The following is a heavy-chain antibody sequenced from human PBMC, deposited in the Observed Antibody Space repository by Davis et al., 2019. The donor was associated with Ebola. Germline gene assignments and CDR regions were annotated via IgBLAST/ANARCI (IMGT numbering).Heavy chain of an antibody. CDR3: AKRVEYSSSFAYFDY. Sequence: GESLKISCAASGFTFSSYWMSWVRQAPGNGLESVANIKQDGSEKYYVDSVKGRFTISRDNSKNTLYVQLNSLRSEDTAVYYCAKRVEYSSSFAYFDYWGQGALVTVSS. D-gene: IGHD6-6*01. CDR2: IKQDGSEK. J-gene: IGHJ4*02. CDR1: GFTFSSYW. V-gene: IGHV3-7*03.